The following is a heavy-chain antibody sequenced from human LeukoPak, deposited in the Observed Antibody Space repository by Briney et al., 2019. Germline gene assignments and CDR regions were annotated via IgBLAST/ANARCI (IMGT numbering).Heavy chain of an antibody. D-gene: IGHD3-10*01. V-gene: IGHV3-74*01. J-gene: IGHJ4*02. CDR1: GFTFSSHW. Sequence: GGSLRLSCAASGFTFSSHWMHGVRQLPGKGLVWDSRNHRDGSSTNYADSVKGRFTISRDNAKNTLYLQVNSLRAEDTAIYYCARARPDGASYFDYWGQGILVTVSS. CDR3: ARARPDGASYFDY. CDR2: NHRDGSST.